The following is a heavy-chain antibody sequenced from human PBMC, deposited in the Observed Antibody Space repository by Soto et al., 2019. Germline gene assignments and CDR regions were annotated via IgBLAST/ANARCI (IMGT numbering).Heavy chain of an antibody. CDR1: GFSLTTGGVG. CDR3: AHRLTGRWFGP. J-gene: IGHJ5*02. V-gene: IGHV2-5*02. D-gene: IGHD1-26*01. CDR2: IYGDDDK. Sequence: QITLKESGPTLVKPTQTLTLTCTFSGFSLTTGGVGVGWIRQPPGKALEWLALIYGDDDKRYSPSLKSRLTXIXVTSKNQVVLTMTNMDPVDTATYYCAHRLTGRWFGPWGQGTLVTVSS.